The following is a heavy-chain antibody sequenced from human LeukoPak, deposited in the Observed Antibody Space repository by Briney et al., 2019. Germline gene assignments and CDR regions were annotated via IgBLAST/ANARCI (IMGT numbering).Heavy chain of an antibody. CDR1: GFTFSSYG. V-gene: IGHV3-30*02. J-gene: IGHJ3*02. D-gene: IGHD6-13*01. CDR2: IRYDGSNK. CDR3: AKDSSSWPKLDDAFDI. Sequence: GGSLRLSCAASGFTFSSYGMHWVRQAPGKGLEWVAFIRYDGSNKYYADSVKGRFTISRDNSKNTLYLQMNSLRAEDTAVYYCAKDSSSWPKLDDAFDIWGQGTMVTVSS.